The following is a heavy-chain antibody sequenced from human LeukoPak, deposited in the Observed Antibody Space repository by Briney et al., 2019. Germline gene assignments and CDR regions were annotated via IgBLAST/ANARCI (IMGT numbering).Heavy chain of an antibody. J-gene: IGHJ3*02. CDR2: ISSSGSTI. CDR3: ARDRDVVVTAIGAFDI. V-gene: IGHV3-11*01. CDR1: GFTFSDYY. Sequence: PGGSLRLSCAASGFTFSDYYMSWIRQAPGRGLEWVSYISSSGSTIYYADSVKGRFTISRDNAKNSLYLQMNSLRAEDTAVYYCARDRDVVVTAIGAFDIWGRGTMVTVSS. D-gene: IGHD2-21*02.